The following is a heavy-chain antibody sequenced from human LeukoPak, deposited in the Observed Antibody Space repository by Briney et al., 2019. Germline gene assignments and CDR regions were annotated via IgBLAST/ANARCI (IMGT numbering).Heavy chain of an antibody. CDR3: ARTYSSSWYEHLFDP. Sequence: ASVKVSCKASGYTFTGYYMHWVRQAPGQGLEWMGWINPNSGGTNYAQKFQGRVTMTRDTSISTAYMELSRLRSDDTAVYCCARTYSSSWYEHLFDPWGQGTLVTVSS. CDR1: GYTFTGYY. J-gene: IGHJ5*02. CDR2: INPNSGGT. V-gene: IGHV1-2*02. D-gene: IGHD6-13*01.